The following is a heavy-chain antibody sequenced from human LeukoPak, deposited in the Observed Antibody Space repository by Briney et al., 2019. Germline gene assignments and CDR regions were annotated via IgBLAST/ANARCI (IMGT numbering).Heavy chain of an antibody. V-gene: IGHV1-2*02. Sequence: ASVKVSCKASGYTFTRYFMHWVRQAPGQGLEWMGWINPNSGGTNYAQRFQGRVTMTRDTSMTTAYMELSRLTSDDTAMYYCAREDSWGSSLMYKGWFDPWGQGTLVTVSS. CDR2: INPNSGGT. CDR3: AREDSWGSSLMYKGWFDP. CDR1: GYTFTRYF. J-gene: IGHJ5*02. D-gene: IGHD6-13*01.